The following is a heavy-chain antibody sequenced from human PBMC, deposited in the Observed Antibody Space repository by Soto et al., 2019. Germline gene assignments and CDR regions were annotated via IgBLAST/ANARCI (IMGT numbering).Heavy chain of an antibody. CDR1: GYIFTKYW. J-gene: IGHJ4*02. D-gene: IGHD1-26*01. CDR3: VRGDSGNH. CDR2: IYPDDSDI. Sequence: GESLKISCKGSGYIFTKYWIAWVRQMPGKGLEWMGIIYPDDSDIKYSPSFEGQVTISADKSLSSAYLRWSSLKASDTAIYYCVRGDSGNHWGQGTLVTVSS. V-gene: IGHV5-51*01.